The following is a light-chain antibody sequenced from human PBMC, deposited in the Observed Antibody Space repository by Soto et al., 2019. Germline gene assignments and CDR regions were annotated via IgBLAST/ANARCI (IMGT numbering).Light chain of an antibody. CDR2: EVD. J-gene: IGLJ1*01. V-gene: IGLV2-8*01. CDR3: SSFVAGSSYV. Sequence: QSVVTQPPSPSGSPGQSVTLSCTGKSKYVGAFNYVSWYQHHPGKAPKFMIYEVDKRPSGVPDRFSGSKSGNTAYLTVSGLQAEDEADYFCSSFVAGSSYVFGTGTKVTVL. CDR1: SKYVGAFNY.